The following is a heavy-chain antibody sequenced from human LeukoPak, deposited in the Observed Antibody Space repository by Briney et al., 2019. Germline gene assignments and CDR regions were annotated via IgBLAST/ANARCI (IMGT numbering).Heavy chain of an antibody. Sequence: ASVKVSCQASGYTFTSYYMTWVRQAPGKGLEWMGIINTSDVSTSNAQKLQGKVTMTRAMSTTKVNMELRIMRSEDTVVYYCARDSGDCSNTSCYHVNNDALNIWGQG. CDR3: ARDSGDCSNTSCYHVNNDALNI. V-gene: IGHV1-46*01. CDR1: GYTFTSYY. CDR2: INTSDVST. D-gene: IGHD2-2*01. J-gene: IGHJ3*02.